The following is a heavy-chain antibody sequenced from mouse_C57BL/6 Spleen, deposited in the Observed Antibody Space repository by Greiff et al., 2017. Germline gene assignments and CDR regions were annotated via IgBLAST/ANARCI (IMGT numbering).Heavy chain of an antibody. J-gene: IGHJ2*01. CDR2: IYPGDGDT. CDR1: GYAFSSSW. CDR3: AGSTMVLDY. V-gene: IGHV1-82*01. D-gene: IGHD2-2*01. Sequence: VKLMESGPELVKPGASVKISCKASGYAFSSSWMNWVKQRPGKGLEWIGRIYPGDGDTNYNGKFKGKATLTADKSSSTAYMQLSSLTSEDSAVYFCAGSTMVLDYWGQGTTLTVAS.